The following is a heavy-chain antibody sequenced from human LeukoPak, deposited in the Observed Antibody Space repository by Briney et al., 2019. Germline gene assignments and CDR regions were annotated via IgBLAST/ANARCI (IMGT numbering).Heavy chain of an antibody. Sequence: GGSLRLSCAASGFTFSSYAMHWVRQAPGKGLEWVAVISYDGSNKYYADSVKGRFTISRDNSKNTLYLQMNSLRAEDTAVYYCARTELGIANGFDYWGQEPWSPSPQ. V-gene: IGHV3-30-3*01. CDR3: ARTELGIANGFDY. J-gene: IGHJ4*01. CDR1: GFTFSSYA. CDR2: ISYDGSNK. D-gene: IGHD6-13*01.